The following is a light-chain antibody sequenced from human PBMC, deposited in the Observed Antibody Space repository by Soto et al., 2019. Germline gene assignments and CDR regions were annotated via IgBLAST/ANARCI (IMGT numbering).Light chain of an antibody. CDR3: QQAASLPLT. V-gene: IGKV1-12*01. J-gene: IGKJ4*01. Sequence: DIQMTQSPSFVSASVGDRVTITCRARQGTISWLVWYQQKPGKAPKLLTASSLQSGVPSRFSDSGSGTDFTLTISSLQPEDFATYYSQQAASLPLTFGGGTQVDSK. CDR2: AS. CDR1: QGTISW.